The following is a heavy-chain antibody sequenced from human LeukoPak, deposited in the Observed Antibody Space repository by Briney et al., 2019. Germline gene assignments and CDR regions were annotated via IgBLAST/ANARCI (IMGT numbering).Heavy chain of an antibody. Sequence: SETLPLTCAVYGGSFSGYYWSWIRQPPGKGLEWIGEINHSGSTNYNPSLKSRVTISVDTSKNQFSLKLSSVTAADTAVYYCASSDYYDSSGYLTLNWFDPWGQGTLVTVSS. CDR3: ASSDYYDSSGYLTLNWFDP. CDR1: GGSFSGYY. V-gene: IGHV4-34*01. J-gene: IGHJ5*02. CDR2: INHSGST. D-gene: IGHD3-22*01.